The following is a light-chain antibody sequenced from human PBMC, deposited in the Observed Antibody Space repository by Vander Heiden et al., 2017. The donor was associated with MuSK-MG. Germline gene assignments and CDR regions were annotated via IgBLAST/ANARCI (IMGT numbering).Light chain of an antibody. CDR3: MQNMRRWT. CDR1: QSLLHTDEKTH. V-gene: IGKV2D-29*01. CDR2: EAS. J-gene: IGKJ1*01. Sequence: DIVMTQTPLSLSVTPGQPASISCKSSQSLLHTDEKTHFHWYMQKPGQPPQVLIYEASNRFSGVPDRFSGSGSGTDFTLKISRVEAEDVGVYYFMQNMRRWTFGQGTKVEIK.